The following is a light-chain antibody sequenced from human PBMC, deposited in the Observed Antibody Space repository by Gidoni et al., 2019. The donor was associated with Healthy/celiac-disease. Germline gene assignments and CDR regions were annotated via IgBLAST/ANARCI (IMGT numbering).Light chain of an antibody. Sequence: EVVLTPSPATLSLSPGERATLSCRASQSVSSYLAWYQQKPGQAPRLLIYDASNRATGMPARFSGSGSGTDFTLTISSLEPEDFAVYYCQQRSKGLTFGGGTKVEIK. CDR3: QQRSKGLT. V-gene: IGKV3-11*01. J-gene: IGKJ4*01. CDR2: DAS. CDR1: QSVSSY.